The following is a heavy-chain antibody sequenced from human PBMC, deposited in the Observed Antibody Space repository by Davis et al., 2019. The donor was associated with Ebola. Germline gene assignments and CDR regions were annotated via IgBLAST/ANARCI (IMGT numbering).Heavy chain of an antibody. CDR3: ARGGTVTRFDP. Sequence: SETLSLTCTVSGGSISSYYWSWIRQPPGKGLEWIGYIYYSGSTNYNPSLKSRVTISVDTSKNQFSLKLSSVTAADTAVYYCARGGTVTRFDPWGQGTLVTASS. V-gene: IGHV4-59*01. J-gene: IGHJ5*02. CDR2: IYYSGST. CDR1: GGSISSYY. D-gene: IGHD4-17*01.